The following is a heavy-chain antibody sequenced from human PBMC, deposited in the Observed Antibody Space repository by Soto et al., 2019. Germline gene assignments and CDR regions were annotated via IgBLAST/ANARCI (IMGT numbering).Heavy chain of an antibody. CDR3: TRHSTSSGWYVNDAFDI. CDR1: GFTFSGSA. D-gene: IGHD6-19*01. CDR2: IRSKANSYAT. J-gene: IGHJ3*02. V-gene: IGHV3-73*01. Sequence: GGSLRLSCAASGFTFSGSAMHWVRQASGKGLEWVGRIRSKANSYATAYAASVKGRFTISRDDSKNTAYLQMNSLKTEDTSLYYCTRHSTSSGWYVNDAFDIWGQGTMVTVSS.